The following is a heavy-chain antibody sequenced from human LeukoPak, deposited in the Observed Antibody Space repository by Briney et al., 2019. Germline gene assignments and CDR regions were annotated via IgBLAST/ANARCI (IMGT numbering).Heavy chain of an antibody. V-gene: IGHV3-74*01. CDR2: INTDGSST. CDR3: ARESYCSGGSCYSGRAFDI. D-gene: IGHD2-15*01. CDR1: GFTFSSYW. J-gene: IGHJ3*02. Sequence: AGSLRLSCAASGFTFSSYWMHWVRHAPGKGLVWVSRINTDGSSTYYADSVKGRFTISRDNAKNTLYLQMNSLRAEDTAVYYCARESYCSGGSCYSGRAFDIWGQGTMVTVSS.